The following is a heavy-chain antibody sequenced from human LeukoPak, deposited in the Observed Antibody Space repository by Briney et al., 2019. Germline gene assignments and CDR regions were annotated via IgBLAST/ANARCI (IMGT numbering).Heavy chain of an antibody. CDR1: GGSFSGYS. J-gene: IGHJ6*02. V-gene: IGHV4-30-2*01. CDR2: IYHSGST. D-gene: IGHD2-21*02. CDR3: ARGDPSYYYYGMDV. Sequence: PSETLSLTCAVYGGSFSGYSWSWIRQPPGKGLEWIGYIYHSGSTYYNPSLKSRVTISVDGSKNQFSLKLSSVTAADTAVYYCARGDPSYYYYGMDVWGQGTTVTVSS.